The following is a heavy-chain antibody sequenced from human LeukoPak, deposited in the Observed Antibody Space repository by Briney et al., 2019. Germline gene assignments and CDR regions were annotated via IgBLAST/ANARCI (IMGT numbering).Heavy chain of an antibody. V-gene: IGHV3-30*02. CDR2: IRYDGSNK. J-gene: IGHJ6*03. CDR3: ARDQGGSYYYYYMDV. CDR1: GFTFSSYA. D-gene: IGHD1-26*01. Sequence: GGSLRLSCAASGFTFSSYAMHWVRQAPGKGLEWVTFIRYDGSNKYYADSVKGRFTISRDNSKNTLYLQMNSLRAEDTALYYCARDQGGSYYYYYMDVWGKGTTVTVSS.